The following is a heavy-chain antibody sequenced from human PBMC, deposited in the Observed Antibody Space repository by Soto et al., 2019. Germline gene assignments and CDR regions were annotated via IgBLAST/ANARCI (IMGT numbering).Heavy chain of an antibody. D-gene: IGHD6-19*01. V-gene: IGHV1-18*04. CDR1: GYTFTSYG. CDR2: IRAYTGYT. J-gene: IGHJ4*02. Sequence: QVQLVQSGGEVRKPGASVKGSCKASGYTFTSYGVSWVRQAPGQGLEWMGWIRAYTGYTNYAQKFQGRVTITTDTSTSTAYMEMRSMISDDTAVYYCARASDGYRSGWYVGYFDYWGQGTLVTVSS. CDR3: ARASDGYRSGWYVGYFDY.